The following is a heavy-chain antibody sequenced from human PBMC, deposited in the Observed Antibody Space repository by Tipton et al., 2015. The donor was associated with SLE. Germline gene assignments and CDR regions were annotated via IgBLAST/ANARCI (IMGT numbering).Heavy chain of an antibody. CDR3: ARDPGWGNHYYYYMDV. D-gene: IGHD7-27*01. CDR1: GFTFSSYS. CDR2: ISSSSSYI. V-gene: IGHV3-21*03. Sequence: SLRLSCAASGFTFSSYSMNWVRQAPGKGLEWVSSISSSSSYIYYADSVKGRFTISRDNAKNSLYLQMNSLRAEDTAVYYCARDPGWGNHYYYYMDVWGKGTTVTVSS. J-gene: IGHJ6*03.